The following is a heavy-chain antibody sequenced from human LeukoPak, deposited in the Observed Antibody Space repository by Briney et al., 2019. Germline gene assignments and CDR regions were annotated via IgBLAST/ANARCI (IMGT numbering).Heavy chain of an antibody. CDR3: ARDVRGAEDGDYYMDV. CDR2: INPNSGGT. D-gene: IGHD3-10*02. Sequence: ASVKVSCKASGYTFTGYYMHWVRQAPGQGLEWMGWINPNSGGTNYAQKFQGRVTMTRDTSITTAYMELSRLRSDDTAVYYCARDVRGAEDGDYYMDVWGKGTTVTVSS. V-gene: IGHV1-2*02. CDR1: GYTFTGYY. J-gene: IGHJ6*03.